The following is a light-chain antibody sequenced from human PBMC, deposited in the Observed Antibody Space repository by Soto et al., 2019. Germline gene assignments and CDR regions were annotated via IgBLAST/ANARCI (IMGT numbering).Light chain of an antibody. CDR2: SHN. CDR1: STNIGSNT. J-gene: IGLJ1*01. CDR3: ATWDDRLDGYV. Sequence: QPVLTQPPAASGTPGQRVIISCSGSSTNIGSNTVNWYQRLPGTAPKLLIYSHNQRPSGVPDRFSGSQSGTSASLAINGLHSEDEADYYCATWDDRLDGYVFGTGTKLTVL. V-gene: IGLV1-44*01.